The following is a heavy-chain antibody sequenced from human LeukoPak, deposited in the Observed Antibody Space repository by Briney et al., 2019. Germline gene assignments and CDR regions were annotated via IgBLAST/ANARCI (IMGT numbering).Heavy chain of an antibody. J-gene: IGHJ3*02. D-gene: IGHD6-13*01. V-gene: IGHV3-11*01. CDR3: ASGIAAARTSDAFDI. CDR2: ISSSGSTI. Sequence: GGSLRLSCAASGFTFSDYYMSWIRQAPGKGLEWVSYISSSGSTIYYADSVKGRFTISRDNAKNSLYLQMNSLRAEDTAVYYCASGIAAARTSDAFDIWGQGTMVTVSS. CDR1: GFTFSDYY.